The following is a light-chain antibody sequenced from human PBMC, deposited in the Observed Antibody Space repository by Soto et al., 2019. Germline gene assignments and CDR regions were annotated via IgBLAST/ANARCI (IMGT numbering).Light chain of an antibody. CDR2: EVS. CDR1: SSDVGGYNF. CDR3: SSYTSSSTRV. V-gene: IGLV2-14*01. J-gene: IGLJ3*02. Sequence: QSALTQPASVSGSPGQSITISCTGNSSDVGGYNFVSWYLQHPGKAPKLLIYEVSNRPSGVSNRFSGSKSGNTASLTISGLQAEDEADYYCSSYTSSSTRVFGGGTKLTVL.